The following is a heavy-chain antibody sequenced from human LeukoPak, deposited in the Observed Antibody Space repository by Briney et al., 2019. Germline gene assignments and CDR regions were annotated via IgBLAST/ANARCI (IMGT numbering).Heavy chain of an antibody. J-gene: IGHJ4*02. D-gene: IGHD3-22*01. Sequence: SETLSLTCTVSGGSISSSSYYWGWMRQPRGKGLEWIGSIYYSGSTHYNPSLKSRVTISVDTSKNQFSLKLSSVTAADTAVYYCARQSPFYYDSSGPCYYFDYWGQGTLVTVSS. CDR3: ARQSPFYYDSSGPCYYFDY. CDR2: IYYSGST. CDR1: GGSISSSSYY. V-gene: IGHV4-39*01.